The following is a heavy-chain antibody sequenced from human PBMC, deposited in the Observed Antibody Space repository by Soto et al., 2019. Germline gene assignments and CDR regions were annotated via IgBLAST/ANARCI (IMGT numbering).Heavy chain of an antibody. J-gene: IGHJ3*01. V-gene: IGHV3-23*01. D-gene: IGHD2-21*02. CDR2: ISDPGPST. CDR1: GFTFGNYA. Sequence: PGGSLRLSCAASGFTFGNYAMNWVRQAPGKGLEWISSISDPGPSTYYANSVKGRFSMSRDNSKNTLFLQMNRLRADDTAVYFCAKSLVTPSDAFDLWGRGTLVTVSS. CDR3: AKSLVTPSDAFDL.